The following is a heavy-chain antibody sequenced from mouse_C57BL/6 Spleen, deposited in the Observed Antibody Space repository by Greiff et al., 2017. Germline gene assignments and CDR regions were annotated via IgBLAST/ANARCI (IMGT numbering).Heavy chain of an antibody. CDR1: GYAFSSYW. Sequence: VQLQQSGAELVKPGASVKISCKASGYAFSSYWMNWVKQRPGKGLEWIGQIYPGDGDTNYNGKFKGKATLTADKSSSTAYMQLSSLTSEDSAVYFCARKVFYYGSSSYYFDYWGQGTTLTVSS. J-gene: IGHJ2*01. CDR2: IYPGDGDT. V-gene: IGHV1-80*01. D-gene: IGHD1-1*01. CDR3: ARKVFYYGSSSYYFDY.